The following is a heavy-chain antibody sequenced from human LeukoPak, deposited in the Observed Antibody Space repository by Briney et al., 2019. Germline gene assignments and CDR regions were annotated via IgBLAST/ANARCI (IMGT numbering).Heavy chain of an antibody. CDR1: GFTSSSYW. Sequence: GGSLRLSCAASGFTSSSYWMSWVRQAPGKGLEWVADIKQDGDEKNYVDSVKGRFTISRDNAKNSLYVQMNSLRAEDTAVYYCARAGYTYGTLYFWGQGTLVTVSS. CDR3: ARAGYTYGTLYF. J-gene: IGHJ4*02. D-gene: IGHD5-18*01. CDR2: IKQDGDEK. V-gene: IGHV3-7*01.